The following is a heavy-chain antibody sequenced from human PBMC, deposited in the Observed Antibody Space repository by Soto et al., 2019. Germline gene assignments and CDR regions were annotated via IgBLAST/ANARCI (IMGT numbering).Heavy chain of an antibody. CDR1: GGIFSTYA. Sequence: SVKVSCKASGGIFSTYAISWLRQAPGQGLEWMGGIIPLFGTPNYAQRFKDRVTITADESTSTAYMELSRLRSEDTAVYYFARDRDDYGSGNYYNRIDFWGQGTLVTVSS. D-gene: IGHD3-10*01. CDR3: ARDRDDYGSGNYYNRIDF. CDR2: IIPLFGTP. V-gene: IGHV1-69*13. J-gene: IGHJ4*02.